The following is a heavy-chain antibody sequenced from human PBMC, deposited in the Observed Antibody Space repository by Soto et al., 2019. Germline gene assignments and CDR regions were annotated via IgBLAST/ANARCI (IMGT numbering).Heavy chain of an antibody. CDR2: INAYNDNT. J-gene: IGHJ4*02. CDR3: ARRIGSPAVYLDF. Sequence: QVQLVQSGTEVKRPGASVKVSCKASGYTFTGYGISWVRQAPGQGLEWMGRINAYNDNTDYAQKFQCRVTLTTDTPTRTASMELRSLRSDVTAVFYCARRIGSPAVYLDFWGQGTLVTVSS. V-gene: IGHV1-18*01. D-gene: IGHD3-10*01. CDR1: GYTFTGYG.